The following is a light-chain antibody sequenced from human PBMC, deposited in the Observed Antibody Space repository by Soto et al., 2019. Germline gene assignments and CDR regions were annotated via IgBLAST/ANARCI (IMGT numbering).Light chain of an antibody. CDR1: SSNIGAGYD. J-gene: IGLJ2*01. CDR2: GNS. CDR3: QSFDSSLSGWV. V-gene: IGLV1-40*01. Sequence: QSVLTQPPSVSGAPGQRVTISCTGSSSNIGAGYDVHWYQQLPGTAPKLLIYGNSNRPSGVPDRISGSKSGTSASLAISGFQAEDEADYYCQSFDSSLSGWVFGGGTKVTVL.